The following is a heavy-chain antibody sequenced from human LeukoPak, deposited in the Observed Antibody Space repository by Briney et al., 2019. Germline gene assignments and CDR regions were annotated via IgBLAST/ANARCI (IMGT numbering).Heavy chain of an antibody. D-gene: IGHD3-3*01. CDR2: ISSSSSYI. CDR3: ARDPSITIFGVVTDNWFDP. V-gene: IGHV3-21*01. Sequence: GGSLRLSCAASGFIFNTFSMNWVRQAPGKGLEWVSSISSSSSYIYYADSVKGRFTISRDNAKNSLYMQMNSLRAEDTAVYYCARDPSITIFGVVTDNWFDPWGQGTLVTVSS. J-gene: IGHJ5*02. CDR1: GFIFNTFS.